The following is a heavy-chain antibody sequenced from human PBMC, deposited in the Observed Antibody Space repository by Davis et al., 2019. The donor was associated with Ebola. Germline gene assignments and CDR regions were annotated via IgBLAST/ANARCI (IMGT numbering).Heavy chain of an antibody. CDR2: INAGNGDT. V-gene: IGHV1-3*01. D-gene: IGHD6-19*01. J-gene: IGHJ5*02. Sequence: ASAMISCKASAYTITTYAMHWVRQAPGQRLEWMGWINAGNGDTKYSQKFRGRVTITRDTSASTSYMELSSLRSEDTAVFYCARGKRVAGTRGLSWFDPWGTGTLVTVSS. CDR3: ARGKRVAGTRGLSWFDP. CDR1: AYTITTYA.